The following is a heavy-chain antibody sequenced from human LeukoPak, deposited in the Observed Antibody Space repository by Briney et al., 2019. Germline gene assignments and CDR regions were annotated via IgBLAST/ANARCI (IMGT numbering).Heavy chain of an antibody. D-gene: IGHD3-10*01. CDR3: AREPPNYGNDY. Sequence: GGSLRLSCAASGFTFSSYAMSCVRQAPGKGLEWVSTISSYGDNTYYADSVKGRFTISRDISKNTLFLQMNSLRAEDTALYYCAREPPNYGNDYWGQGTLVTVSS. CDR1: GFTFSSYA. V-gene: IGHV3-23*01. CDR2: ISSYGDNT. J-gene: IGHJ4*02.